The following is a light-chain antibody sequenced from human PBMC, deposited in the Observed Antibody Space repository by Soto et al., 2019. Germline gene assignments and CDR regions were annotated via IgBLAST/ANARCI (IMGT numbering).Light chain of an antibody. CDR3: QQYTNWPPIT. CDR2: GAA. CDR1: QSVGST. J-gene: IGKJ5*01. V-gene: IGKV3-15*01. Sequence: EIVLTQSPATLSVSPGERATLSCRASQSVGSTLAWFQQKPGQAPRLLIYGAATRATGVPARFSGSGSGADFTLSISSLQSEDFALYYCQQYTNWPPITFGQGTRLEIK.